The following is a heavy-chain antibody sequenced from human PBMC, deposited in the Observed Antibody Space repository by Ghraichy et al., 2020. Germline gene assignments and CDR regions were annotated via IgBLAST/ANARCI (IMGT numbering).Heavy chain of an antibody. J-gene: IGHJ4*02. Sequence: SETLSLTCAVSGGSISSGGYSWSWIRQPPGKGLEWIGYIYHSGSTYYNPSLKSRVTISVDRSKNQFSLKLSSVTAADTAVYYCATGNLRLPDYWGQGTLVTVSS. D-gene: IGHD5/OR15-5a*01. CDR1: GGSISSGGYS. CDR3: ATGNLRLPDY. CDR2: IYHSGST. V-gene: IGHV4-30-2*01.